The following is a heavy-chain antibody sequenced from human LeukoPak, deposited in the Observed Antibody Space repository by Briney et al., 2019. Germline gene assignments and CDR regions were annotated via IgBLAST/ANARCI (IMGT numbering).Heavy chain of an antibody. CDR1: GFTFSSYW. Sequence: GGSLRLSCAASGFTFSSYWMSWVRQAPGKGLEWVANIKQDGSEKYYVDSVKGRFTISRDNAKNSLYLQMNSLRAEDTAVYYCARDGCSSTSCYYTFDIWGQGTMVTVSS. CDR3: ARDGCSSTSCYYTFDI. D-gene: IGHD2-2*01. V-gene: IGHV3-7*01. CDR2: IKQDGSEK. J-gene: IGHJ3*02.